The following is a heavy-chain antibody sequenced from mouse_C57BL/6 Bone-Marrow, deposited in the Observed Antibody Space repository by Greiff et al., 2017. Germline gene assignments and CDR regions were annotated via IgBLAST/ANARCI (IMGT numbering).Heavy chain of an antibody. CDR3: AKLRLASFAS. CDR1: GYPFTSYG. CDR2: FYPRSGNI. D-gene: IGHD1-2*01. V-gene: IGHV1-81*01. J-gene: IGHJ3*01. Sequence: QVQLQQSGAELARPGTSVKLSCKASGYPFTSYGISWVKQRTGQGLEWIGEFYPRSGNIYYNEKFKGKATLTASKSSSTAYMELRSLPSEDSAVLFCAKLRLASFASRGSGTLVTV.